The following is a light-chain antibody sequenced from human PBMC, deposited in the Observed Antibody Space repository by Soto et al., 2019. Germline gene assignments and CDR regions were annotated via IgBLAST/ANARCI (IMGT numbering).Light chain of an antibody. J-gene: IGLJ1*01. V-gene: IGLV2-8*01. CDR3: SSYAGSNNFEV. Sequence: QSVLTQPPSASGSPGQSVTISCTGTSXDVGGYNYVSWYQQHPGKAPKLMIYEVSKRPSGVPDRFSGSKSGHTASLTVSGLQAEDEADYYCSSYAGSNNFEVFGTGTKVTVL. CDR2: EVS. CDR1: SXDVGGYNY.